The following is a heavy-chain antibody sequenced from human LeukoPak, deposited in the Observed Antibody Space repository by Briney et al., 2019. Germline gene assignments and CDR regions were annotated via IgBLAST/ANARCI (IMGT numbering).Heavy chain of an antibody. V-gene: IGHV4-59*12. CDR1: GGSISNYY. J-gene: IGHJ3*02. CDR2: IFYSGST. CDR3: AKSNGYGLIDI. Sequence: SETLSLTCGVYGGSISNYYWGWIRQPPGKGLEWIGNIFYSGSTYYGPSLKSRLTISLDTSRNQFSLKLNSVTAADTAVYYCAKSNGYGLIDIWGQGTMVTVSS. D-gene: IGHD3-10*01.